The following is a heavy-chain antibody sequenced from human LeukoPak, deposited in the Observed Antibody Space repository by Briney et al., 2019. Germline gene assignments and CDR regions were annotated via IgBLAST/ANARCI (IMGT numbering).Heavy chain of an antibody. Sequence: PAETLSLTCTVSGGSISTYYWTWLRQPPGKGLEWIGYNSYSGNTNYNPSLRSRVSISVDMSKSQFSLKLTSVTATDTAVYYCARAGSGWSFDYWDQGTLVTVSS. CDR3: ARAGSGWSFDY. J-gene: IGHJ4*02. D-gene: IGHD6-19*01. V-gene: IGHV4-59*01. CDR2: NSYSGNT. CDR1: GGSISTYY.